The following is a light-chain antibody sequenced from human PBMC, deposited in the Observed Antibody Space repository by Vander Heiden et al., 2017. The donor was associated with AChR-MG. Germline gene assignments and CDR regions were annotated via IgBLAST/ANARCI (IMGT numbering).Light chain of an antibody. CDR2: KNN. V-gene: IGLV1-47*01. Sequence: QSVLTQPPSASGTPGQRVTISCSGGSANIGSNYVYWYQQLPGTAPKLLIYKNNQWPSGVPDRFSGSNSGTSASLAISGLRSEDEADYYCAAWDNSLNNWVFGGGTKLTVL. CDR3: AAWDNSLNNWV. CDR1: SANIGSNY. J-gene: IGLJ3*02.